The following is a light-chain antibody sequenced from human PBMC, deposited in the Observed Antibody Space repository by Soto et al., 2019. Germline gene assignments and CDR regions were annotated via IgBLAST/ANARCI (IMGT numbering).Light chain of an antibody. CDR3: QQRSTWPST. CDR2: DAS. V-gene: IGKV3-11*01. J-gene: IGKJ4*01. Sequence: EIVLTQSPATLSLSPGNRATLSCRASQSVSGYLAWYQQKPGQAPRLLIYDASNRATGIPARFSGSGSGTDFTLSITSLEPEDFEVYYCQQRSTWPSTVGGGTKVEI. CDR1: QSVSGY.